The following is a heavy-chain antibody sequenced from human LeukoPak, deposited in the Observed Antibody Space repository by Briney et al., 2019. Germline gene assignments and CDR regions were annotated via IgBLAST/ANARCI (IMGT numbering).Heavy chain of an antibody. Sequence: SETLSLTCTVSGGSISSYYWSWIRQPPGKGLEWIGYIYTSGSTNYNPSLKSRVTISVDTSKNQFSLKLSSVTAADTAVYYCAIRGATSNWFDPWGQGTLVTVSS. CDR2: IYTSGST. D-gene: IGHD1-26*01. CDR3: AIRGATSNWFDP. V-gene: IGHV4-4*09. CDR1: GGSISSYY. J-gene: IGHJ5*02.